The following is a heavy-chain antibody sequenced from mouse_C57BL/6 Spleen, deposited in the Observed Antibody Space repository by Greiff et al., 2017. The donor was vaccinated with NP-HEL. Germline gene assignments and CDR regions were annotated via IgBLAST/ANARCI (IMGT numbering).Heavy chain of an antibody. V-gene: IGHV1-50*01. Sequence: VQLQQPGAELVKPGASVKLSCKASGYTFTSYWMQWVKQRPGQGLEWIGEIDPSDSYTNYNQKFKGKATLTVDTSSSTAYMQLSSLTSEDSAVYYGARRMDDYDGDYDAMDYWGQGTSVTVSS. CDR3: ARRMDDYDGDYDAMDY. J-gene: IGHJ4*01. CDR1: GYTFTSYW. D-gene: IGHD2-4*01. CDR2: IDPSDSYT.